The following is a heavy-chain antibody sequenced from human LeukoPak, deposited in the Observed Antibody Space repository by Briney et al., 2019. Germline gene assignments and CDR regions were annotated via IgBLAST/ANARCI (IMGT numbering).Heavy chain of an antibody. CDR1: GFTFSSYS. J-gene: IGHJ6*04. CDR3: ARGARGYSYGGYYYGMDV. Sequence: GGSLRLSCAASGFTFSSYSMNWVRQAPGKGLEWVPSISSSSSYIYYADPVKGRFTISRDNAKNSLYLQMNSLRAEDTAVYYCARGARGYSYGGYYYGMDVWGKGTTVTVSS. CDR2: ISSSSSYI. D-gene: IGHD5-18*01. V-gene: IGHV3-21*01.